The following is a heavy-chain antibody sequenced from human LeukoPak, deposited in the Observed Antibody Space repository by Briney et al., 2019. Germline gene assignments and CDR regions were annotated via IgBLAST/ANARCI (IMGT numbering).Heavy chain of an antibody. CDR3: ILSGSYELIFDY. V-gene: IGHV1-18*01. D-gene: IGHD1-26*01. Sequence: ASVKVSCKASGYTFTSYGISWVRQAPGQGLEWMGWISAYNGNTNYAQKLQGRVTMTTDTPTSTAYMELGSLRSDDTAVYYCILSGSYELIFDYWGQGTLVTVSS. J-gene: IGHJ4*02. CDR1: GYTFTSYG. CDR2: ISAYNGNT.